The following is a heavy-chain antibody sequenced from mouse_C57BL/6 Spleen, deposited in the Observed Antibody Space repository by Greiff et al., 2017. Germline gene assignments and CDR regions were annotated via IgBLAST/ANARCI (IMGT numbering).Heavy chain of an antibody. J-gene: IGHJ2*01. V-gene: IGHV3-6*01. CDR3: ARERWLRRDFYY. CDR1: GYSMSSGYY. CDR2: ISDAGSN. D-gene: IGHD2-2*01. Sequence: DVQLQESGPGLVQPSQSLSLNCSVTGYSMSSGYYWNWIRQFPGKKLEWVGDISDAGSNNNNPSLKNRISSTRDTSKNQFLLKVNSVTTEDTATYYCARERWLRRDFYYWGKCATLTVSS.